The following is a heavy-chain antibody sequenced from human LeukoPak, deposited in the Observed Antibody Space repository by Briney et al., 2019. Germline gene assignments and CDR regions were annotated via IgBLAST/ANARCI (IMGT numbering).Heavy chain of an antibody. CDR3: ARDNLQEKNYYDSSGYYYFHY. CDR2: IIPIFGTA. D-gene: IGHD3-22*01. Sequence: GASVNVSCKASGGTFSSYAISWVRQTPGQGLEWMGGIIPIFGTANYAQKFQGRVTITADESTSTAYMELSSLRSEDTAVYYCARDNLQEKNYYDSSGYYYFHYWGQGTLVTVSS. CDR1: GGTFSSYA. V-gene: IGHV1-69*13. J-gene: IGHJ4*02.